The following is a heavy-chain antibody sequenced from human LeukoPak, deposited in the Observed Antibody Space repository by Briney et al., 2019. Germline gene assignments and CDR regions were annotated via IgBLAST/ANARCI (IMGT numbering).Heavy chain of an antibody. J-gene: IGHJ4*02. V-gene: IGHV3-66*01. CDR2: IYSDGST. D-gene: IGHD5-12*01. CDR1: GFTVSSSY. Sequence: GGSLRLSCATSGFTVSSSYLSWVRQAPGKGLEWVSVIYSDGSTYYADSVKDRFTISRDNSKNTLFLQMNSLRAEDTAVYYCARWVVATMFDYWGPGTLVTVSS. CDR3: ARWVVATMFDY.